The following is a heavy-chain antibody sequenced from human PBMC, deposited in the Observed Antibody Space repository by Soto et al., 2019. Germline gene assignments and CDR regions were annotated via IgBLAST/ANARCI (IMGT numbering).Heavy chain of an antibody. J-gene: IGHJ5*02. CDR3: ARDLYSNYWFDP. V-gene: IGHV4-34*01. CDR2: INHSGST. Sequence: PSETLSLTCAVYGGSFSGYYWSWIRQPPGKGLEWIGEINHSGSTNYNPSLKSRVTISVDTSKNQFSLKLSSVTAADTAVYYCARDLYSNYWFDPWGQGTLVTAPQ. D-gene: IGHD4-4*01. CDR1: GGSFSGYY.